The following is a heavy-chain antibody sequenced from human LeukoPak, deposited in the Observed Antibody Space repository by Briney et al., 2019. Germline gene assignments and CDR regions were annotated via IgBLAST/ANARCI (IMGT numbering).Heavy chain of an antibody. CDR1: GYTFTGYY. J-gene: IGHJ4*02. D-gene: IGHD4-11*01. CDR2: INPNSGGT. CDR3: ARFSYSNPLDY. Sequence: VASVKVSXKASGYTFTGYYMHWVRQAPGQGLEWMGRINPNSGGTNYAQKFQGRVTMTRDTSISTAYMELSRLRSDDTAVYYCARFSYSNPLDYWGQGTLVTVSS. V-gene: IGHV1-2*06.